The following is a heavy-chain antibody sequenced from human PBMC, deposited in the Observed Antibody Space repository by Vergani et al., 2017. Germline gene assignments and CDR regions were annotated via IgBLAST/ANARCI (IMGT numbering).Heavy chain of an antibody. V-gene: IGHV4-38-2*01. CDR2: IYHSGST. CDR3: ARPGSSSWDQVSWYFDL. J-gene: IGHJ2*01. Sequence: QVQLQESGPGLLKPSETLSLTCAVSVYSISSGYYWGWIRQPPGKGLEWIGSIYHSGSTYYNPSLKSRVTISVEPSKNQFSLKLSSVTAADRAVYYCARPGSSSWDQVSWYFDLWGRGTLVTVSS. CDR1: VYSISSGYY. D-gene: IGHD6-13*01.